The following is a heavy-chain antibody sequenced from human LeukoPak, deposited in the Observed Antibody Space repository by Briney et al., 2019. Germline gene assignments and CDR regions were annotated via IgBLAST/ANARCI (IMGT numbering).Heavy chain of an antibody. CDR1: GGTFSSYA. D-gene: IGHD3-22*01. V-gene: IGHV1-69*04. CDR2: IIPILGIA. CDR3: ARDRDYYDSSGYFGDY. J-gene: IGHJ4*02. Sequence: ASVKVSCKASGGTFSSYAISWVRQAPGQGLEWMGRIIPILGIANYAQKLQGRVTITADKSTSTAYMELSSLRSEDTAVYYCARDRDYYDSSGYFGDYWGQGTLVTVSS.